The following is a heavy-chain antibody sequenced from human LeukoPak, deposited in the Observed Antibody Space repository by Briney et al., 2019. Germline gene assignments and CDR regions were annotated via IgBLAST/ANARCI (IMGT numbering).Heavy chain of an antibody. D-gene: IGHD3-10*01. CDR2: INTNTGNP. Sequence: GASVKVSCKASGYTFTSYAMNWVRQAPGQGLEWMGWINTNTGNPTYAQGFTGRFVFSLDTSVSTAYLQISSLKAEDTAVYYCASNYYGSGLGGLSFYYYYYMDVWGKGTTVTVSS. V-gene: IGHV7-4-1*02. CDR3: ASNYYGSGLGGLSFYYYYYMDV. J-gene: IGHJ6*03. CDR1: GYTFTSYA.